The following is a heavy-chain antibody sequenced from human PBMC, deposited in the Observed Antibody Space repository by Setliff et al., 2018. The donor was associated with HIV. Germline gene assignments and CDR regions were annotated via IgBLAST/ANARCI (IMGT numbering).Heavy chain of an antibody. CDR1: GASISSSPYY. J-gene: IGHJ5*02. CDR3: ATLNFPLNWFDP. Sequence: SETLSLTCSVSGASISSSPYYWAWIRQPPGKGLEWIATISYSGSTHYNLALMSRVTISMDTSRNQFSVKLSSVTAADTAIYYCATLNFPLNWFDPTG. CDR2: ISYSGST. V-gene: IGHV4-39*01.